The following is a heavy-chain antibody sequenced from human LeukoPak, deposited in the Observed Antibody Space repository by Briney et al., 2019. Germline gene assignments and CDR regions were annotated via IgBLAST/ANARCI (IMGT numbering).Heavy chain of an antibody. CDR1: GFTLSSYW. D-gene: IGHD3-22*01. V-gene: IGHV3-7*01. Sequence: PGGSLRLSCAASGFTLSSYWISWVRQAPGEGREWVANIKQDGSEKYYVDSVKGRFTISRDDAKNSLYLQMNSLRAEDTAVYYCARALTMIVVAFDYWGQGTLVTVSS. CDR3: ARALTMIVVAFDY. CDR2: IKQDGSEK. J-gene: IGHJ4*02.